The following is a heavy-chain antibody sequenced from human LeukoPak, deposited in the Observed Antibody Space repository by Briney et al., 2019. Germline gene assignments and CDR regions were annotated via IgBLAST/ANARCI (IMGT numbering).Heavy chain of an antibody. CDR2: ISGSGGST. CDR1: GFTFSSYG. CDR3: ANAPTLAAAGILH. D-gene: IGHD6-13*01. Sequence: PGGTLRLSCAASGFTFSSYGMSWVRQAPGKGLEWVSAISGSGGSTYYADSVKGRFTISRDNSKNTLYPQMNSLRAEDTAVYYCANAPTLAAAGILHWGQGTLVTVSS. J-gene: IGHJ4*02. V-gene: IGHV3-23*01.